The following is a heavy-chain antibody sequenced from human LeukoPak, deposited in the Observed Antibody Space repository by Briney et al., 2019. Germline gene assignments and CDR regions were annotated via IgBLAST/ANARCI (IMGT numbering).Heavy chain of an antibody. CDR3: ARSLRGSSWGGRYYYMDV. J-gene: IGHJ6*03. D-gene: IGHD6-13*01. Sequence: SETLSLTCIVSGGSISSYYWSWIRQPAGKGLEWIGRIYTSGSTNYSPSLKSRVTMSVDTSKNQFSLKLSSVTAADTAVYYCARSLRGSSWGGRYYYMDVWGKGTTVTVSS. CDR1: GGSISSYY. CDR2: IYTSGST. V-gene: IGHV4-4*07.